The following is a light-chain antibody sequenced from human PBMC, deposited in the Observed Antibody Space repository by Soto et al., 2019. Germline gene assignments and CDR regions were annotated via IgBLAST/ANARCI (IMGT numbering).Light chain of an antibody. J-gene: IGKJ4*02. V-gene: IGKV3-11*01. CDR3: QQRSNWPG. CDR1: QSVSSY. Sequence: EIVLTQSPATLSLSPGERATLSCRASQSVSSYLAWYQQKPGQAPRLLIYDASNRATGIPARFSGSGSGTDFTLTISSPEPEDFAVYYCQQRSNWPGFGGGTKVEIK. CDR2: DAS.